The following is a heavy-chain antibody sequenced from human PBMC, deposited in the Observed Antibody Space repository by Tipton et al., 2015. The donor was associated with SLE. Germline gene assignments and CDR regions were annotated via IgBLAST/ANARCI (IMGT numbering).Heavy chain of an antibody. CDR3: ARDSGWLVDC. V-gene: IGHV6-1*01. CDR2: TYYRSKWSS. Sequence: GLVKPSQTLSLTCVISGDSVSSNSASWNWNRQSPSRGFEWLGRTYYRSKWSSDCAVSVKSRITINADTSKNQFSLQLDSVTPEDTAVFYCARDSGWLVDCWGHGSLVTVSS. CDR1: GDSVSSNSAS. J-gene: IGHJ4*03. D-gene: IGHD6-19*01.